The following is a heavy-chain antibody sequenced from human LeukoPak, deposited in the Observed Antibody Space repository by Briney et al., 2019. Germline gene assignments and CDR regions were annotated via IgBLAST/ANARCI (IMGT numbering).Heavy chain of an antibody. V-gene: IGHV3-21*01. Sequence: GGSLRLSCAASGFTFSSYSMNWVRQAPGKGLEWVSSISSSSSYIYYADSVKGRFTISRDNAKNSLYLQMNSLRAEDTAVYYRAREYSSSWYYFDYWGQGTLVTVSS. D-gene: IGHD6-13*01. CDR3: AREYSSSWYYFDY. CDR2: ISSSSSYI. CDR1: GFTFSSYS. J-gene: IGHJ4*02.